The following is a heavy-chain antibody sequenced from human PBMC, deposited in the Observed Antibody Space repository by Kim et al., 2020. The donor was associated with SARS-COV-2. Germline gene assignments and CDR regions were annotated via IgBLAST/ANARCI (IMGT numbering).Heavy chain of an antibody. Sequence: SETLSLTCAVSGGSIGSSIWWRWVRQPPGKGLEWIGEIYHSGSTNYNPSLKSRVTISVDKSKNQFSLKLSSVTAADTAVYYCASPAPSGSFPIWGQGTLVTVSS. CDR1: GGSIGSSIW. CDR2: IYHSGST. J-gene: IGHJ4*02. D-gene: IGHD1-26*01. CDR3: ASPAPSGSFPI. V-gene: IGHV4-4*02.